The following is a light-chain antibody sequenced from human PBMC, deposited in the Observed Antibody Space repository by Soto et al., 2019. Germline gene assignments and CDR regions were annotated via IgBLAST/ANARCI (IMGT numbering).Light chain of an antibody. V-gene: IGKV1-39*01. Sequence: DNQMTQSHSILSASVGDRVTITCRASQSISSWLAWYQQKPGKAPKLLIYAASSLQSGVPSRFSGSGSGTDFTLTIRGLQPEDFATYYCQQSSGSRDWAFGQGTKVDVK. J-gene: IGKJ1*01. CDR1: QSISSW. CDR2: AAS. CDR3: QQSSGSRDWA.